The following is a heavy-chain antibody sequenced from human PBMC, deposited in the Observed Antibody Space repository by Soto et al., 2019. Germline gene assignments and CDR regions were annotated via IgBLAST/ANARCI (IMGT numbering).Heavy chain of an antibody. D-gene: IGHD2-2*01. CDR3: ARGRSSLYYGMDV. J-gene: IGHJ6*02. CDR1: GVSISSSY. CDR2: VYSSGTT. V-gene: IGHV4-59*01. Sequence: NPSETLSLTCTVSGVSISSSYWSWVRQPPGKGLEWIGYVYSSGTTNYNPSLKSRVTISGDTSKNQFSLNLNSVTAADTAVYYCARGRSSLYYGMDVWGQGTTVTVSS.